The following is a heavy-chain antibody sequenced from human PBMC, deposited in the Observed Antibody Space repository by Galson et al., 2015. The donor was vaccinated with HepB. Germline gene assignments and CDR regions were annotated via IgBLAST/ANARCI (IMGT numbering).Heavy chain of an antibody. D-gene: IGHD6-13*01. J-gene: IGHJ2*01. Sequence: SLRLSCAASGFTFSSYSMNWVRQAPGKGLEWVSSISSSSSTIYYADSVKGRFTISRDNAKNSLYLQMKSLRAEDTAVYYCARCGQLVGGWYFDLWGRGNMVTVSS. V-gene: IGHV3-48*04. CDR2: ISSSSSTI. CDR3: ARCGQLVGGWYFDL. CDR1: GFTFSSYS.